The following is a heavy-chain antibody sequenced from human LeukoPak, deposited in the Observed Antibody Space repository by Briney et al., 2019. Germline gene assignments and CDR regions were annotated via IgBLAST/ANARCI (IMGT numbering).Heavy chain of an antibody. CDR2: IYSGGST. CDR3: ARALWLLDFGY. CDR1: GFTVSSNY. J-gene: IGHJ4*02. D-gene: IGHD5-18*01. V-gene: IGHV3-53*01. Sequence: GGSLRLSCAASGFTVSSNYMSRVRQAPGKGLEWVSVIYSGGSTYYADSVKGRFTISRDNSKNTLYLQMNSLRAEDTAVYYCARALWLLDFGYWGQGTLVTVSS.